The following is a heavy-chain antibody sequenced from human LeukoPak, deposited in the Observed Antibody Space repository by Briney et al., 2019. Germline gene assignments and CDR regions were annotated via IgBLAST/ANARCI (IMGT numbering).Heavy chain of an antibody. J-gene: IGHJ4*02. Sequence: SQTLSLTCAISGDSVSSNSAAWNWIRQSPSRGLEWLGRTYYRSKWYNDYAVSVKSRITINPDTSKNQFSLQLNSVTPVDTAVYYCARQAGSWYDVRFDYWGQGTLVTVSS. D-gene: IGHD6-13*01. CDR2: TYYRSKWYN. CDR1: GDSVSSNSAA. V-gene: IGHV6-1*01. CDR3: ARQAGSWYDVRFDY.